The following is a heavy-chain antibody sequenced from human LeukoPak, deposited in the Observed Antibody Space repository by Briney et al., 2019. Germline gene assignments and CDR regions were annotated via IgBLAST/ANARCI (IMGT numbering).Heavy chain of an antibody. CDR3: ATIPAALPLDY. CDR1: GFTFSSYG. D-gene: IGHD2-2*01. CDR2: IRYDGSKK. V-gene: IGHV3-30*02. Sequence: PGGSLRLSCAASGFTFSSYGMHWVRQAPGKGLEWVAFIRYDGSKKYYADSVKGRFTISRDNSKNTLYLQMNSLRAEDTAVYYCATIPAALPLDYWGQGTLVTVSS. J-gene: IGHJ4*02.